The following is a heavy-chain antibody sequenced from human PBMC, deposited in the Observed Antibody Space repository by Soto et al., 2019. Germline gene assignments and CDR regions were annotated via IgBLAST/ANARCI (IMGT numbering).Heavy chain of an antibody. CDR1: GYTFTNYA. CDR2: VNTYNGNP. CDR3: ARDSHNGTDWQRLDP. J-gene: IGHJ5*02. D-gene: IGHD5-12*01. V-gene: IGHV1-18*01. Sequence: QVQLVQSGVEVKKPGASVKVSCKASGYTFTNYAISWVRQAPGRGLEWMGWVNTYNGNPNYAQIFQGRVTMTTDTSAGTAYMELRSLKSDDSAVYYCARDSHNGTDWQRLDPWGQGTLVTVSS.